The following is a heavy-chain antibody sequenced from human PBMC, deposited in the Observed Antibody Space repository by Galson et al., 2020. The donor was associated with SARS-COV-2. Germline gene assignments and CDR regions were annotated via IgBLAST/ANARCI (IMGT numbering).Heavy chain of an antibody. CDR3: AKGVEGFDY. J-gene: IGHJ4*02. CDR2: IRYEGSNE. CDR1: GFIFNSHG. Sequence: GGSLRLSCVASGFIFNSHGMHWVRQAPGKGLEWVAFIRYEGSNEYYADFVKGRFTISRDNSKNTLYLQMNSLRPEDTALYYCAKGVEGFDYWGQGTLVTVSS. V-gene: IGHV3-30*02.